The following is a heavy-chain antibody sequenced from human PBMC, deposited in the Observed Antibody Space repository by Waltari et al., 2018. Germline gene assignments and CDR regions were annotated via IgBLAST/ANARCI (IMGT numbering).Heavy chain of an antibody. CDR2: IHYSGSS. J-gene: IGHJ6*03. CDR1: GGSTSTYY. D-gene: IGHD1-26*01. V-gene: IGHV4-59*01. Sequence: QVQLQESGPGLVKPSETLSLTCTVSGGSTSTYYWSWVRQSPGKGLEWIGYIHYSGSSASNPSLRSRVAISLDTPNNQFSLRLRSVTAADAAIYYCARADTSTSYFYYYMDVWGKGTTVTVSS. CDR3: ARADTSTSYFYYYMDV.